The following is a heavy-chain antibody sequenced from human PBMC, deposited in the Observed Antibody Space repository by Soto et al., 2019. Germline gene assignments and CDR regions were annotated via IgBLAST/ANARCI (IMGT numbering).Heavy chain of an antibody. CDR3: GRGHYELDV. V-gene: IGHV3-7*01. Sequence: EEQLVESGGQLVQPGGSLRLSCAASGFILRNHWTTWVRQAPGKGLEWVAHINPDGSERSYVDSVKGRFTISRDDAKNSVYLQMSSLGAEDRAVYFCGRGHYELDVWGQGPTVAVSS. J-gene: IGHJ6*02. CDR1: GFILRNHW. CDR2: INPDGSER. D-gene: IGHD4-17*01.